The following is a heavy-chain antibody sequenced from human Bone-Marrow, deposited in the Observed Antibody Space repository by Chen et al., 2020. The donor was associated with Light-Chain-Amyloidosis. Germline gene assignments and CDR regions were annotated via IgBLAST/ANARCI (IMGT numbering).Heavy chain of an antibody. D-gene: IGHD5-12*01. Sequence: EVQLEQSGPEVKKPGESLKISCKGSGYTFPNYWIGWVRQMPGKGLEWMGVIYPDDSDARYSPSFEGKVTISADKSITTAYLQWRSLKASDTAMYYCASRRDGYNFDYWRQGTLV. V-gene: IGHV5-51*01. CDR1: GYTFPNYW. CDR3: ASRRDGYNFDY. CDR2: IYPDDSDA. J-gene: IGHJ4*02.